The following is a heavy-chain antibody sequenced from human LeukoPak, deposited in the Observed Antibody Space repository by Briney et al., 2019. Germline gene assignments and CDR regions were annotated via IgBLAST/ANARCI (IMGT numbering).Heavy chain of an antibody. CDR3: ARANSGSYFGLDY. D-gene: IGHD1-26*01. CDR1: GGSFSGYY. Sequence: SETLSLTCAVYGGSFSGYYWSWIRQPPGKGLEWIGEINHSGSTNYNPSLKSRVTISVDTSKNQFSLKLSSVTAADTAVYYCARANSGSYFGLDYWGQGTLVTVSS. J-gene: IGHJ4*02. V-gene: IGHV4-34*01. CDR2: INHSGST.